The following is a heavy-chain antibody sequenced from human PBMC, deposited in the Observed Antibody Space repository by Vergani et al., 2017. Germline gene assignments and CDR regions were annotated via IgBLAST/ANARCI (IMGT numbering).Heavy chain of an antibody. CDR2: IYYSGST. J-gene: IGHJ5*02. Sequence: QLQLQESAPGLVKPSATLSLTCSVSGASIRSSNYYWGWIRQPPGKGLEWIASIYYSGSTYYNPSLKSRVTISVDPSKNQFSLKLSSVTAADTAVYFCARHSTVEWLVKLGWIDPWGQGILVTVSS. V-gene: IGHV4-39*01. CDR1: GASIRSSNYY. CDR3: ARHSTVEWLVKLGWIDP. D-gene: IGHD6-19*01.